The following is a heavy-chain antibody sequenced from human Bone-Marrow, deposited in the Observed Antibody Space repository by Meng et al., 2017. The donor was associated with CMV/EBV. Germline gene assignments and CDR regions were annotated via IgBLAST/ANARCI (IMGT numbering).Heavy chain of an antibody. CDR2: IVSGGSNI. V-gene: IGHV3-30*02. CDR1: GFIFSNYN. Sequence: GGSLRLSCAASGFIFSNYNMHWVRQAPGKGLEWVSLIVSGGSNIYYADSVKGRFTISRDNSKNTLYLQMNSLRTEDTAVYFCAKDNGYTYGHASDYWGQGPLVTVSS. J-gene: IGHJ4*02. CDR3: AKDNGYTYGHASDY. D-gene: IGHD5-12*01.